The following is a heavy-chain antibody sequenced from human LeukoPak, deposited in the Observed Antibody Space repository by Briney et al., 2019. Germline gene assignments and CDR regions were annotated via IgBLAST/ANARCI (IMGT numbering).Heavy chain of an antibody. J-gene: IGHJ6*02. D-gene: IGHD3-10*01. Sequence: PGGSLRLSCAASGFTFTNYSMNWVRQAPGKGLEWVSSISHSSSYIYYADSVKGRFTISRDNAKNSLYLQMNSLRAEDTAVHYCARDRQWLGESLSSYYYFGVDVWGRGTTVTVSS. CDR3: ARDRQWLGESLSSYYYFGVDV. CDR1: GFTFTNYS. CDR2: ISHSSSYI. V-gene: IGHV3-21*01.